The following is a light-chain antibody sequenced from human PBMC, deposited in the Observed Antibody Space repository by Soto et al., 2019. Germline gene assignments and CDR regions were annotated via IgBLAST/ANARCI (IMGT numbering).Light chain of an antibody. CDR3: QQYNNGYT. CDR2: DAS. CDR1: QSVGNN. Sequence: EIVMTQSPATLSLSPGERATLSCRASQSVGNNLVWYQQKPGQAPRLLIYDASTRAIDTAARFSGSGSGTEFTLIISSLQSEDLAVYYCQQYNNGYTFGQGTKLEIK. V-gene: IGKV3-15*01. J-gene: IGKJ2*01.